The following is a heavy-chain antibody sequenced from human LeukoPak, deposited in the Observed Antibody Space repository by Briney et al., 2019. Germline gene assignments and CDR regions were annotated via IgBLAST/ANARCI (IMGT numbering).Heavy chain of an antibody. D-gene: IGHD4-17*01. V-gene: IGHV3-74*01. J-gene: IGHJ4*02. CDR1: GFTFSSYW. Sequence: GGSLRLSCAASGFTFSSYWMHWVRQAPGKGLVWVSRINSDGSSTTYADSVKGRFTISRDNAKNTLYLQMNSLRAEDTAVYYCARVPTTTVTTFWALDYWGQGTLVTVSS. CDR2: INSDGSST. CDR3: ARVPTTTVTTFWALDY.